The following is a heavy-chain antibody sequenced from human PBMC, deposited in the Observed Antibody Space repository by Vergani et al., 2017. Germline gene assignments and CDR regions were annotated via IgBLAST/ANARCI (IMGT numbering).Heavy chain of an antibody. CDR2: ISWNSGSI. D-gene: IGHD3-10*01. Sequence: EVQLVESGGGLVQPGRSLRLSCAASGFTFDDYAMHWVRQAPGKGLEWVSGISWNSGSIGYADSVKGRFTISRDNAKNSLYLQMNSLRAEDTALYYCAKDAEVGASEDYYYYYMDVWGKGTTVTVSS. V-gene: IGHV3-9*01. CDR1: GFTFDDYA. CDR3: AKDAEVGASEDYYYYYMDV. J-gene: IGHJ6*03.